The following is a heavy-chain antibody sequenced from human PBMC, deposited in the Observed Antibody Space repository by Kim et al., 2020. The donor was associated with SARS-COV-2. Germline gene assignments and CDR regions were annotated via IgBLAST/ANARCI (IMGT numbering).Heavy chain of an antibody. CDR3: ASYLWYRRGCISFDP. V-gene: IGHV7-4-1*02. CDR1: GYTFTSYA. D-gene: IGHD2-8*02. Sequence: ASVKVSCKASGYTFTSYAMNWVRQAPGQGLEWMGWINTNTGNTTYAQDFKGRVAFTLDTSASTAYLQLSSLKAEDTAVYYCASYLWYRRGCISFDPWGQG. J-gene: IGHJ5*02. CDR2: INTNTGNT.